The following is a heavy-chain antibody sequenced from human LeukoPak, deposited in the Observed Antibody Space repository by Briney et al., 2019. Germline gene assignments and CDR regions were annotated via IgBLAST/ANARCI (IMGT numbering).Heavy chain of an antibody. D-gene: IGHD2-2*01. CDR2: IKQDGSEK. CDR1: GFTFSSYW. Sequence: SGGSLRLSCAASGFTFSSYWVTWVRQAPGKGLEWVANIKQDGSEKYYVDSVKGRFTISRDNAKNSLYLQMNSLRAEDTAVYYCAVVGYCSSTSCTSVGHNWFDPWGQGTLVTVSS. V-gene: IGHV3-7*01. J-gene: IGHJ5*02. CDR3: AVVGYCSSTSCTSVGHNWFDP.